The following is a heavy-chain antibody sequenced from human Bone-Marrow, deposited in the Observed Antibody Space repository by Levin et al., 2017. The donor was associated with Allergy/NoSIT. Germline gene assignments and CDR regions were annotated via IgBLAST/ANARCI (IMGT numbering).Heavy chain of an antibody. CDR3: ARDRDYGSGTPPNY. Sequence: ASVKVSCKTSGYTFSHYGLTWVRQAPGQGPEWMGWISTATGNTDYAQKFQGRLTLTTDASTNIAYMELRNLRSDDTATYFCARDRDYGSGTPPNYGGQGTLVTVSS. J-gene: IGHJ4*02. D-gene: IGHD3-10*01. CDR1: GYTFSHYG. V-gene: IGHV1-18*01. CDR2: ISTATGNT.